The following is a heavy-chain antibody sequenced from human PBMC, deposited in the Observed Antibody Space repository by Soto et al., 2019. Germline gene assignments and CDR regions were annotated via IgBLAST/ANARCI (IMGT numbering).Heavy chain of an antibody. D-gene: IGHD3-22*01. CDR1: GFTFSSYA. V-gene: IGHV3-23*01. CDR2: ISGSGGST. CDR3: AKDFGYYYDGPDAFDI. J-gene: IGHJ3*02. Sequence: GGSLRLSCAASGFTFSSYAMSWVRQAPGKGLEWVSAISGSGGSTYYADSVKGRFTISRDNSKNTLYLQMNSLRAEDTAVEYCAKDFGYYYDGPDAFDIWAQGKMVTVS.